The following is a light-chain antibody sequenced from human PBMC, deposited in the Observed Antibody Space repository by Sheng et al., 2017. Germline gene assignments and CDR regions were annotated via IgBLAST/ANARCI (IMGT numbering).Light chain of an antibody. V-gene: IGKV3-15*01. CDR1: QSVTNTY. CDR2: RAS. J-gene: IGKJ1*01. CDR3: QHYYSWPRT. Sequence: EIVLTQSPGTLSLSPGERATLSCRASQSVTNTYLAWYQQKPGQAPRLLISRASTRATGVPARFSGSGFGTEFTLTISSLQPEDFASYYCQHYYSWPRTFGQGTKVEIK.